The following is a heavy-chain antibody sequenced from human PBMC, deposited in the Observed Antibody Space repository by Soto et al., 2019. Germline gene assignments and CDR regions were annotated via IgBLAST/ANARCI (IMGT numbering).Heavy chain of an antibody. CDR3: GRDVGNYYDGSPSGQFDF. J-gene: IGHJ4*02. CDR1: GVSISTTHW. V-gene: IGHV4-4*02. Sequence: QVQLQESGPGLVKPSGTLSLTCAVSGVSISTTHWWSWVRQPPGKGLEWIGEIYHSGNTFYNPSLKSRVTISVDKAKNHFSLELNSVTAADTAVYYCGRDVGNYYDGSPSGQFDFWGQGTLVTVSS. D-gene: IGHD3-22*01. CDR2: IYHSGNT.